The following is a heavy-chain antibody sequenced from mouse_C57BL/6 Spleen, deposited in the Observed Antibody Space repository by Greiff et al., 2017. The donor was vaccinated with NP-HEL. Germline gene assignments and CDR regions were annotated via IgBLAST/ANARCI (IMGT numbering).Heavy chain of an antibody. J-gene: IGHJ4*01. D-gene: IGHD1-1*01. CDR3: ARADYYETAMDY. CDR1: GFTFSSYA. Sequence: EVQVVESGGGLVKPGGSLKLSCAASGFTFSSYAMSWVRQTPEKRLEWVATISDGGSYTYYPDNVKGRFTISRDNAKNNLYLQMSHLKSEDTAMYYCARADYYETAMDYWGQGTSVTVSS. V-gene: IGHV5-4*01. CDR2: ISDGGSYT.